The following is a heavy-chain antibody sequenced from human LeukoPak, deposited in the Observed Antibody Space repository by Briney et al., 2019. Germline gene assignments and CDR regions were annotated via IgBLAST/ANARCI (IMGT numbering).Heavy chain of an antibody. Sequence: PSETLSLTCTVSGGSITSDLYYWTWIRQPAGKGLEWIGRIYTNGWTDYNPSLKSRVTISVDTSMNQFSLKVSLVTAADTAFYYCARGSGWNSFDPWGQGTLVTVSS. D-gene: IGHD6-19*01. CDR1: GGSITSDLYY. J-gene: IGHJ5*02. CDR2: IYTNGWT. CDR3: ARGSGWNSFDP. V-gene: IGHV4-61*02.